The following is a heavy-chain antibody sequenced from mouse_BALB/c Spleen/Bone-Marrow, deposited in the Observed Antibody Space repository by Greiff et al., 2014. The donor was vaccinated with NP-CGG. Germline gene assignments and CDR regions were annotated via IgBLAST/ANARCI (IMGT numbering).Heavy chain of an antibody. CDR1: CYTFSSYW. Sequence: QGPLKEARAELMKPGASGEISFKATCYTFSSYWVEGGKKRPGHGLEWMGEILPGSGSTNYNEKFKGKATFTADTSSNTAYMQLSSLTSEDSAVYYCARGYAMDYWGQGTSVTVSS. V-gene: IGHV1-9*01. J-gene: IGHJ4*01. CDR3: ARGYAMDY. CDR2: ILPGSGST.